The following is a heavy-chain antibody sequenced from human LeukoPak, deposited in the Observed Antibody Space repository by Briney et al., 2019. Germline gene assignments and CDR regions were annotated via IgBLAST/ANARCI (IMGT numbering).Heavy chain of an antibody. J-gene: IGHJ4*02. CDR3: ARQTGSGLFILP. Sequence: SGTLSLTCAVSGGSITSGNWWSWVRQSPGKGLQWIGEAYRSGSTNFNPSLKSRVTISVDTSKNQFSLRLTSVTAADTAVYYCARQTGSGLFILPGGQGTLVTVSS. CDR2: AYRSGST. D-gene: IGHD3/OR15-3a*01. CDR1: GGSITSGNW. V-gene: IGHV4-4*02.